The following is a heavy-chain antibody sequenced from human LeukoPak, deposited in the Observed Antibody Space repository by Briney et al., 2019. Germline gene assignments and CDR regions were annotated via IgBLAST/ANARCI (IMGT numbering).Heavy chain of an antibody. J-gene: IGHJ4*02. CDR3: TRGQGLYY. CDR2: IRRKFYGGTA. V-gene: IGHV3-49*03. Sequence: GGSLRLSCTGSGFTFANSSISWFRQAPGKGPEWIVFIRRKFYGGTAEYAASVRGRFTISRDDSKAIAYLQTNSLKIEDTGVYYCTRGQGLYYWGQGTLVTVSS. D-gene: IGHD3/OR15-3a*01. CDR1: GFTFANSS.